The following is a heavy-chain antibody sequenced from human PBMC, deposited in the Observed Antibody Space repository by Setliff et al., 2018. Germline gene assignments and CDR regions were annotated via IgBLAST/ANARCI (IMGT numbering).Heavy chain of an antibody. CDR3: VRHTIAMSTIISYFDY. V-gene: IGHV4-34*01. Sequence: TSETLSLTCAVYGGSFSGYSWSWIRQPPGKGLEWIGKINHSGSTNYNPSLKSRVTISIDTSKNQFSLKLSSVTAADTAVYYCVRHTIAMSTIISYFDYWGQGTLVTVSS. CDR2: INHSGST. D-gene: IGHD3-10*01. CDR1: GGSFSGYS. J-gene: IGHJ4*02.